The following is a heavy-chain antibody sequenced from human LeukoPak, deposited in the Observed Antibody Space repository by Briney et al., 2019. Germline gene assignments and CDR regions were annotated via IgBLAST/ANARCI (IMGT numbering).Heavy chain of an antibody. CDR1: GGSISIYY. Sequence: SGPTLVNPSETLSLTCTVSGGSISIYYWSWIRQPPGRGLEWIGYIYYSGGTNYNPSLKSRVTISVDTSKNQFSLKLSSVTAADTAVYYCARCGALGSSGYYYFDYWSQGTLVTVSS. CDR3: ARCGALGSSGYYYFDY. J-gene: IGHJ4*02. D-gene: IGHD3-22*01. V-gene: IGHV4-59*01. CDR2: IYYSGGT.